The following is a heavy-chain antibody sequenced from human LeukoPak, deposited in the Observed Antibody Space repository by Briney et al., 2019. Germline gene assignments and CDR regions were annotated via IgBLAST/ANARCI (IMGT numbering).Heavy chain of an antibody. J-gene: IGHJ4*02. Sequence: GGSLRLSFAASGFTFSDAWVTWLCQAPGQGLEWIGLIKRKSDGGTTQYGPPIEGRFTISRDDSKETLYLQMDSVKTEDTAVYYCATGSRGDFWGQGTLVTVSS. V-gene: IGHV3-15*05. D-gene: IGHD2-2*01. CDR1: GFTFSDAW. CDR3: ATGSRGDF. CDR2: IKRKSDGGTT.